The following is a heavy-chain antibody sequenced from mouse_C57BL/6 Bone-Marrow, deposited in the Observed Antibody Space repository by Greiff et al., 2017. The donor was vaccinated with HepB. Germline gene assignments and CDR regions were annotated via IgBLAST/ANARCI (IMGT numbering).Heavy chain of an antibody. V-gene: IGHV1-50*01. J-gene: IGHJ2*01. CDR1: GYTFTSYW. D-gene: IGHD1-1*01. CDR3: ARRRITTVVDY. CDR2: IDPSDSYT. Sequence: VQLQQSGAELVKPGASVKLSCKASGYTFTSYWMQWVKQRPGQGLEWIGEIDPSDSYTNYNQKFKGKATLTVDTSSSTAYMQLSSLTSEDSAVYYCARRRITTVVDYWGQGTTLTVSS.